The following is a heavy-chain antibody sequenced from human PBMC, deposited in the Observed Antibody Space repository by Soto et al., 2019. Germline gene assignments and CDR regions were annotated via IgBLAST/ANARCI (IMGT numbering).Heavy chain of an antibody. CDR1: GGSFKSGSYS. CDR2: VYHTGRT. CDR3: ARDFAYFDS. V-gene: IGHV4-61*01. J-gene: IGHJ4*02. D-gene: IGHD3-3*01. Sequence: QVQLQESGPGLVKPSETLSLTCTVSGGSFKSGSYSWSWFRQPPGKGLEWIGYVYHTGRTSYNPSLKSRVSILMDTSKNQFSLNLDSVTAADTAVYFCARDFAYFDSWGQGTLVTVSS.